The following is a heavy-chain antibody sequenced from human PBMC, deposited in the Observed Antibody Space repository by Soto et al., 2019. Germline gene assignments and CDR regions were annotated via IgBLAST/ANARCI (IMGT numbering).Heavy chain of an antibody. V-gene: IGHV1-69*02. CDR2: IIPILGIA. J-gene: IGHJ5*02. CDR3: ARSFNGKLVAGIFDP. Sequence: ASVKVSCKASGGTFSSYTISWVRQAPGQGLEWMGRIIPILGIANYAQKFQGRVTITADKSTSTAYMELSSLRSEDTAVYYCARSFNGKLVAGIFDPWGQGTLVTVSS. D-gene: IGHD6-19*01. CDR1: GGTFSSYT.